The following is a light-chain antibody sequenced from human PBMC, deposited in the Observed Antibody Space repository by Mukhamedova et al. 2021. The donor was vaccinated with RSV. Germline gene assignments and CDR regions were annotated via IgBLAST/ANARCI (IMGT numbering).Light chain of an antibody. CDR3: EQYDDFPPT. CDR2: DAS. Sequence: GDSVTITCQASQDITNYLNWYQHKPGKAPQLLIYDASNLQTGVPSRFSGSKSGTDFTLTISGLQAEDMATYFCEQYDDFPPTFGQ. J-gene: IGKJ2*01. V-gene: IGKV1-33*01. CDR1: QDITNY.